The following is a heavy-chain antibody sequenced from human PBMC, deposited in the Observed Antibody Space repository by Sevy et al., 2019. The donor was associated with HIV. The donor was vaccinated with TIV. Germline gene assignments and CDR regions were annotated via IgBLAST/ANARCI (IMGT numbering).Heavy chain of an antibody. V-gene: IGHV3-48*02. CDR1: GFTFSSYS. D-gene: IGHD2-21*02. CDR3: ARDRRGGDRYYYYYYMDV. CDR2: ISSSSSTI. J-gene: IGHJ6*03. Sequence: GGSLRLSCAASGFTFSSYSMNWVRQAPGKGLEWVSYISSSSSTIYYADSVKGRFTSSRDNAKNSLYLQMNSLRDEDTAVYYCARDRRGGDRYYYYYYMDVWGKGTTVTVSS.